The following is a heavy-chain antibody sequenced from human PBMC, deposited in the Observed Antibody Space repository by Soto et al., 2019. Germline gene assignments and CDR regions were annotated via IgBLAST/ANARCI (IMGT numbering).Heavy chain of an antibody. CDR2: ISFDGINK. D-gene: IGHD5-18*01. CDR3: AKDARWLQLRGDY. CDR1: GLNFSTYA. J-gene: IGHJ4*02. Sequence: QVQLVESGGGVVQPGGSLRLSCAASGLNFSTYAMHWVRQAPGKGLEWVAVISFDGINKYSADSVKGRFTISRENTNNTLYLQMSSLRPEDTAGYHCAKDARWLQLRGDYWGQGTLVAVSS. V-gene: IGHV3-30*18.